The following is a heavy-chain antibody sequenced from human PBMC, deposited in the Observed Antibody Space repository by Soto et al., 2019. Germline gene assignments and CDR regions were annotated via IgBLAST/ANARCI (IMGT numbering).Heavy chain of an antibody. Sequence: VQLVQSGAEVKKPGSSVKVSCKASGGTFSSYAISWVRQAPGQGLEWMGGIIPIFGTANYAQKFQGRVTITADESTSTAYMELSSLRSEDTAVYYCERGDCSSTSCPKSYYYYGMDVWGQGTTVTVSS. CDR3: ERGDCSSTSCPKSYYYYGMDV. CDR2: IIPIFGTA. D-gene: IGHD2-2*01. CDR1: GGTFSSYA. V-gene: IGHV1-69*01. J-gene: IGHJ6*02.